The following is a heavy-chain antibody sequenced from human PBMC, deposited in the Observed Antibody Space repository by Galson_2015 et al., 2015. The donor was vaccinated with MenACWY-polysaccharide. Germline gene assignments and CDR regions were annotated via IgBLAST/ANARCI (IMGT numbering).Heavy chain of an antibody. V-gene: IGHV4-4*07. CDR1: HDSISSSY. Sequence: SETLSLTCTVSHDSISSSYWSWIRQPAGKGLEWIGRISTSGSTTYNPSLESRVTMSLDRSNNQFSLKLTSMTAADTAVYYCARVGYSGYDSRLEHWGQGTLVAVSS. CDR3: ARVGYSGYDSRLEH. J-gene: IGHJ4*02. CDR2: ISTSGST. D-gene: IGHD5-12*01.